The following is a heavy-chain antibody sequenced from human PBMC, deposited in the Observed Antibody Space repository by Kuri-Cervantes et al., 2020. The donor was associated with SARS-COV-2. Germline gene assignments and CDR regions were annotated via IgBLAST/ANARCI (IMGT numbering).Heavy chain of an antibody. J-gene: IGHJ6*02. Sequence: SVKVSCKASGGTFSSYAISWVRQAPGQGLEWMGGIIPIFGTANYAQKFQGRVTITADKSTSTAYMELSSLRSGDTAVYYCASRILKRPLPPKTTVTVPGMDVWGQGTTVTVSS. CDR2: IIPIFGTA. V-gene: IGHV1-69*06. D-gene: IGHD4-11*01. CDR1: GGTFSSYA. CDR3: ASRILKRPLPPKTTVTVPGMDV.